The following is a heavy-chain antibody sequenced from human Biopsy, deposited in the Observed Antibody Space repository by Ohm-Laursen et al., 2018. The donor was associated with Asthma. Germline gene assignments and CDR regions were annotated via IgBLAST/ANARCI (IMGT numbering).Heavy chain of an antibody. D-gene: IGHD6-19*01. CDR2: IMTVFGTT. V-gene: IGHV1-69*13. CDR3: ARCQVGYSSGWSLLLKKIYYSGMDV. CDR1: GGTFSNLA. J-gene: IGHJ6*02. Sequence: ASVKVSCKTSGGTFSNLAISWVRQAPGQGLEWLGGIMTVFGTTNYAPKFQGRVTITADESTSTAYMEVTSLRSEDTAIYYCARCQVGYSSGWSLLLKKIYYSGMDVWGQGTTVTVS.